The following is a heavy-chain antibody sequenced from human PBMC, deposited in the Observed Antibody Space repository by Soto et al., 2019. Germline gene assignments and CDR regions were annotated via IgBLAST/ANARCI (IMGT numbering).Heavy chain of an antibody. CDR2: IYYSGST. J-gene: IGHJ2*01. D-gene: IGHD3-16*02. CDR3: AEDGIRGYLSVSAFLLNRSSDL. Sequence: PGKGLEWIGYIYYSGSTNYTPSLKSRVTISVDTSKNQFSLKLSSVTAADTAFFFQAEDGIRGYLSVSAFLLNRSSDL. V-gene: IGHV4-59*01.